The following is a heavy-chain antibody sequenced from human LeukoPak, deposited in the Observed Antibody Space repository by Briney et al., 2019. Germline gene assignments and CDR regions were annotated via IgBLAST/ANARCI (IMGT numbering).Heavy chain of an antibody. D-gene: IGHD3-9*01. CDR3: ATTFSDILTPSYVFDF. CDR1: GGSFSGYY. Sequence: SSETLSLTCAVYGGSFSGYYWSWIRQPPGKGLEWIGEINHSGSTNYNPSLKSRVTISVDTSKNQFSLNLSSVSATDTAVFYCATTFSDILTPSYVFDFWGRGTLVTVSS. V-gene: IGHV4-34*01. CDR2: INHSGST. J-gene: IGHJ4*01.